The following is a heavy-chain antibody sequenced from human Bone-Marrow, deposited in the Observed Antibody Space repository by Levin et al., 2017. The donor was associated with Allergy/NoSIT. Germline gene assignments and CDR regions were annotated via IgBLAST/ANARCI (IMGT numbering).Heavy chain of an antibody. CDR3: AKGGVAAPPFY. Sequence: GGSLRLSCAASKFIFKNFAMAWLRQAPGQGLEWVSAVSGSGDQTYHADSVRGRFTISRDNSKDTLFLQMNNLRAEDTAVYFCAKGGVAAPPFYWGQGTLVTVSS. J-gene: IGHJ4*02. CDR1: KFIFKNFA. CDR2: VSGSGDQT. V-gene: IGHV3-23*01. D-gene: IGHD3-10*01.